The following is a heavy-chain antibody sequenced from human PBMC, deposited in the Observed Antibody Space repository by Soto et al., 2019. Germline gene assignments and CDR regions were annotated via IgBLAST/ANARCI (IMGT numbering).Heavy chain of an antibody. CDR2: IYYDGNNK. CDR1: GFLFSAYG. V-gene: IGHV3-33*01. J-gene: IGHJ4*02. D-gene: IGHD4-17*01. Sequence: QVHLVESGGGVVQPGRSLRLSYAASGFLFSAYGMHWVRQAPGKGLEWLAMIYYDGNNKYFAPSVEGRFTISRDNSKNTLYLQMNSLRVADTAVYYCARVGGTVTSDYWRQGTLVIVSS. CDR3: ARVGGTVTSDY.